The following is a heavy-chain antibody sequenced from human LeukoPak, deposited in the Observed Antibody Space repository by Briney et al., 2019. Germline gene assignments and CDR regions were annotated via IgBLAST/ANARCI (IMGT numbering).Heavy chain of an antibody. Sequence: GESLKISCRFSGFDFTRDWIGWVRLMPGKGLEWMGIIFPDDSDTRYSPSFQGQVTLSADKSISTAYLQWSSLKAPDTAIYYCGRRDRTTVTAFDYWGRGTVVPVSS. V-gene: IGHV5-51*01. CDR1: GFDFTRDW. J-gene: IGHJ4*02. D-gene: IGHD4-17*01. CDR2: IFPDDSDT. CDR3: GRRDRTTVTAFDY.